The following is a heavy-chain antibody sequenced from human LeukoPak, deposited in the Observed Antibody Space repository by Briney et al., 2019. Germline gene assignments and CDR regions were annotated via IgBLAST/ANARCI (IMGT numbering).Heavy chain of an antibody. J-gene: IGHJ4*02. D-gene: IGHD2-2*01. Sequence: GGSLRLSCAASGFPFRSYAMSWVRQAPGKGLEWVANIKQDGSEKYYVDSVKGRFTISRDNSKNTLFLQMNSLRAEDTAIYYCAKDMGYCSSATCYGLDYWGQGTLVTVSS. CDR1: GFPFRSYA. V-gene: IGHV3-7*03. CDR2: IKQDGSEK. CDR3: AKDMGYCSSATCYGLDY.